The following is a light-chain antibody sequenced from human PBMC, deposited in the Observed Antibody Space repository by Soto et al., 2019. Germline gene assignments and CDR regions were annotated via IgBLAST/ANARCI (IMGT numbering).Light chain of an antibody. CDR1: SSNIGNSY. CDR3: GTWDSSLSAGV. V-gene: IGLV1-51*01. CDR2: DNN. Sequence: QSVLTQPPSVSAAPGQKVTISCSGSSSNIGNSYVSWYQQLPGTAPKLLIYDNNKRPSGIPDRFSGSKSVTSATLGITGFQTGDEADYYCGTWDSSLSAGVFGGGTKLPVL. J-gene: IGLJ3*02.